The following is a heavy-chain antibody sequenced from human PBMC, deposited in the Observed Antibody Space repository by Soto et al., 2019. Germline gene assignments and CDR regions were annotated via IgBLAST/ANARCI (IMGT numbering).Heavy chain of an antibody. Sequence: PGGSLRLSCAASGFTFSSYAMHWVHQAPGEGLEWVAVISYDGSNKYYADSVKGRFTISRDNSKNTLYLQMNSLRAEDTAVYYCARDRIAVAYLGGMDVWGQGTMVTVSS. V-gene: IGHV3-30-3*01. J-gene: IGHJ6*02. CDR1: GFTFSSYA. CDR3: ARDRIAVAYLGGMDV. D-gene: IGHD6-19*01. CDR2: ISYDGSNK.